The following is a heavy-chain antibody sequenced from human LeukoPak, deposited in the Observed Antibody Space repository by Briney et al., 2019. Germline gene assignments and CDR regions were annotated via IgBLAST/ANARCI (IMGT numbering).Heavy chain of an antibody. D-gene: IGHD3-22*01. V-gene: IGHV5-51*01. J-gene: IGHJ5*02. CDR3: ARRRGDYYDSSGYYEHWFDP. CDR1: GYSFTSYW. Sequence: GESLKISCKGSGYSFTSYWIGWVRQMPGKGLEWMGIIYPGDSDTRYSPSFQGQVTISADKSISTAYLQWSSLEASDTAMYYCARRRGDYYDSSGYYEHWFDPWGQGTLVTVSS. CDR2: IYPGDSDT.